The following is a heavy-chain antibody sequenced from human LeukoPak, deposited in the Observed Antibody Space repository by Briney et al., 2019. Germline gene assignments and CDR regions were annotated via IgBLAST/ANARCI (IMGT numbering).Heavy chain of an antibody. V-gene: IGHV4-61*02. CDR2: IYTSGST. Sequence: SETLSLTCTVSGGSISSGSYYWSWIRQPAGKGLEWIGRIYTSGSTNYNPSLKSRVTISVDTSKNQFSLKLSSVTAADTAVYYCARETMVRGVIVTNWFDPWGQGTLVTVSS. J-gene: IGHJ5*02. CDR3: ARETMVRGVIVTNWFDP. D-gene: IGHD3-10*01. CDR1: GGSISSGSYY.